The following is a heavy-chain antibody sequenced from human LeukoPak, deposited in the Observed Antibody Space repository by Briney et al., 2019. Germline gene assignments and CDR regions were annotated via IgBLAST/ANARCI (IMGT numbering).Heavy chain of an antibody. CDR3: ARVLVPAAHKYYYYYYMDV. D-gene: IGHD2-2*01. V-gene: IGHV1-18*01. J-gene: IGHJ6*03. CDR1: GYTFTSYG. Sequence: GASVKVSCKASGYTFTSYGISWVRQAPGQGLEWMGWISAYNGNTNYAQKLQGRVTMTTDTSTSTAYMELRSLRSDDTAVYYCARVLVPAAHKYYYYYYMDVWGKGTTVTVSS. CDR2: ISAYNGNT.